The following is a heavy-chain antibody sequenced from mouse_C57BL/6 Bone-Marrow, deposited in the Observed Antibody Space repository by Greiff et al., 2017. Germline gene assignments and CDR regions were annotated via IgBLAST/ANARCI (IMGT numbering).Heavy chain of an antibody. J-gene: IGHJ2*01. CDR3: APANWDPFDY. CDR1: GYAFTNYL. CDR2: INPGSGGT. V-gene: IGHV1-54*01. D-gene: IGHD4-1*01. Sequence: VQLQQSGAELVRPGTSVKVSCKASGYAFTNYLIEWVKQRPGQGLEWIGVINPGSGGTNYNEKFKGKATLTADKSSSTAYMELRSLTSEDSAVYFCAPANWDPFDYWGQGTTLTVSS.